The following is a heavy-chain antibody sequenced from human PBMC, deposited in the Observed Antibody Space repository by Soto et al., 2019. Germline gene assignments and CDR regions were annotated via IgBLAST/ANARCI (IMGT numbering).Heavy chain of an antibody. J-gene: IGHJ6*02. D-gene: IGHD2-21*02. CDR1: GGTFSSYA. CDR3: ARVRIAYCGGDCYRPIVYSYYGMDF. Sequence: GASVKVSCKASGGTFSSYAISWVRQAPGQGLEWMGGIIPIFGTANYAQKFQGRVTITADESTSTAYMELSSLRSEDTAVYYCARVRIAYCGGDCYRPIVYSYYGMDFWCQGTTVTVS. CDR2: IIPIFGTA. V-gene: IGHV1-69*13.